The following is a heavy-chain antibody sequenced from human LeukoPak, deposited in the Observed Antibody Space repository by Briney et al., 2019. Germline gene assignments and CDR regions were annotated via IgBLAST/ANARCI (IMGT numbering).Heavy chain of an antibody. D-gene: IGHD3-3*01. V-gene: IGHV3-11*01. CDR1: GFTFSDHY. CDR2: ISSSGSTI. Sequence: GGSLRLSCAASGFTFSDHYMRWVRQAPGKGLEWVSYISSSGSTIYYADSVKGRFTISRDNAKNSLYLQMNSLRAEDTAVYYCASLGFLEWEMVYYYYGMDVWGQGTTVTVSS. J-gene: IGHJ6*02. CDR3: ASLGFLEWEMVYYYYGMDV.